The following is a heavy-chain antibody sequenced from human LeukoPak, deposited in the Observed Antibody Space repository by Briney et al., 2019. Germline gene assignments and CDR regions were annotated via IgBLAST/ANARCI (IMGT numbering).Heavy chain of an antibody. CDR2: IYHSGST. J-gene: IGHJ4*02. D-gene: IGHD3-16*01. CDR1: GGSISSGGYS. Sequence: SQTLSLTCAVSGGSISSGGYSWSWIRQPPGKGLEWIGYIYHSGSTYYNPSLKSRVTISVDRSKNQFSLKLSSVTAADTAVYYCARAGETEVFDYWGQGTLVTVSS. CDR3: ARAGETEVFDY. V-gene: IGHV4-30-2*01.